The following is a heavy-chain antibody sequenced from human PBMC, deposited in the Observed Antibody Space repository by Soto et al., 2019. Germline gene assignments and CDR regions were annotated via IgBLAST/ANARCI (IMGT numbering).Heavy chain of an antibody. CDR3: ARDYCSNNNCYSYCDY. CDR1: GYTFTTYA. V-gene: IGHV1-18*01. Sequence: GASVKVSCKASGYTFTTYAISWVRQAPGQGLEWMGWISPYNGNPDYAQNLQDRVTMTIDTSTSTAYMELRSLTSDDTAVYFCARDYCSNNNCYSYCDYWGQGTLVTVSS. CDR2: ISPYNGNP. D-gene: IGHD2-21*02. J-gene: IGHJ4*02.